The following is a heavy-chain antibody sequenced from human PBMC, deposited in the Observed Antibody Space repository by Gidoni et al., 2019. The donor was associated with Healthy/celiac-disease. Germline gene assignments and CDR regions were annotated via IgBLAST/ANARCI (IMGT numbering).Heavy chain of an antibody. CDR2: IDWDDDK. V-gene: IGHV2-70*15. CDR1: GFSLSTSGMC. J-gene: IGHJ5*02. CDR3: ARSVVVADRPRGGWFDP. Sequence: QVTLRESGPALVKPTQTLTLTCTFSGFSLSTSGMCVSWIRQPPGQALEWLARIDWDDDKYYSTSLKTRLTISKDTSKNQVVLTMTNMDPVDTATYYCARSVVVADRPRGGWFDPWGQGTLVTVSS. D-gene: IGHD2-15*01.